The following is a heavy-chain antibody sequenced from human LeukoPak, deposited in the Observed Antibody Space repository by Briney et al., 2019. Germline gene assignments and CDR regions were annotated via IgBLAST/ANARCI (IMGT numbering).Heavy chain of an antibody. J-gene: IGHJ4*02. Sequence: PGGSLRLSCAASGFTFSNAWMSWVRQAPGKGLEWVGRIKSKTDGGTTDYAAPVKGRFTISRDDSKNTLYLQMNSLKTEDTAVYYCTTDLTPRGSYYEKVDYWGQGTLVTVSS. D-gene: IGHD1-26*01. CDR2: IKSKTDGGTT. V-gene: IGHV3-15*01. CDR1: GFTFSNAW. CDR3: TTDLTPRGSYYEKVDY.